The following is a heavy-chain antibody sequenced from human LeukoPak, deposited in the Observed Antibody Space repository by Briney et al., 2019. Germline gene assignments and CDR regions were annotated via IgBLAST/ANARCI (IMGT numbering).Heavy chain of an antibody. CDR3: ARYGYYAYDY. Sequence: SETLSLTCTVSGDSMNEYYWSWVRQPPGKGLELVGYVFYTGRTNYRPSLKNRVTISLDTSKNQFSLRLSSVTAADTAVYYCARYGYYAYDYWGQGNLVTVSS. CDR2: VFYTGRT. J-gene: IGHJ4*02. D-gene: IGHD3-3*01. V-gene: IGHV4-59*01. CDR1: GDSMNEYY.